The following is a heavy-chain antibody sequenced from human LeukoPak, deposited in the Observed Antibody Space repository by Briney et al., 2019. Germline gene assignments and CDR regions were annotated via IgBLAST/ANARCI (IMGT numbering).Heavy chain of an antibody. CDR1: GFTVSSNY. J-gene: IGHJ4*02. V-gene: IGHV3-53*01. CDR2: IYSGGST. CDR3: ARDRDSGSRLVDY. Sequence: GGSLRLSCAASGFTVSSNYMSWVRQAPGKGLEWVSVIYSGGSTYYADSVKGRFTISRDNSKNTLYLQMNSLRAEDTAVYYCARDRDSGSRLVDYWGQGTLATVSS. D-gene: IGHD1-26*01.